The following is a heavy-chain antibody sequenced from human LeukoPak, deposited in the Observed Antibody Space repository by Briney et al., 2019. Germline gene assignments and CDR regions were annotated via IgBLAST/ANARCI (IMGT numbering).Heavy chain of an antibody. Sequence: GGSLRLSRAASGFTFSSYWMHWVRQAPGKGLVWVSRIYSDGNTTNYADSVKGRFTISRDNAKNTLYLQMNSLRAGDTAVYYCARDQGSTSRGIDYWGQGTLVTVSS. CDR2: IYSDGNTT. D-gene: IGHD2-2*01. CDR1: GFTFSSYW. CDR3: ARDQGSTSRGIDY. J-gene: IGHJ4*02. V-gene: IGHV3-74*01.